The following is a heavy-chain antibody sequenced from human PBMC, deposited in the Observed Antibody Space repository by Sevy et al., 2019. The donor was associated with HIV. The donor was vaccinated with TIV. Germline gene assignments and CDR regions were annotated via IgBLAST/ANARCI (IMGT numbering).Heavy chain of an antibody. V-gene: IGHV3-7*01. Sequence: GGSLRLSCAASGFTFSTCWMSWVRQAPGKGLEWVANIKKDGSEKYYLDSVKGRFTISRDNAKNSLYLQMNSLRAEDTAVYYCARGYGDYYFDYWGQGTLVTVSS. D-gene: IGHD4-17*01. CDR1: GFTFSTCW. J-gene: IGHJ4*02. CDR3: ARGYGDYYFDY. CDR2: IKKDGSEK.